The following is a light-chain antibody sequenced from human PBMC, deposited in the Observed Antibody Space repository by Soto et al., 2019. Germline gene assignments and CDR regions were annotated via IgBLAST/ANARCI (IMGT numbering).Light chain of an antibody. Sequence: EIVLTQSPGTLSLSPGERATLSCRASQSVSSSYLAWYQQKPGKAPRLLIYDASSRATGIPDRFSGSGSGTDFTLTISRLEPEDFAVYFCQQYGSSPYTFGQGTKLEIQ. CDR2: DAS. CDR3: QQYGSSPYT. V-gene: IGKV3-20*01. J-gene: IGKJ2*01. CDR1: QSVSSSY.